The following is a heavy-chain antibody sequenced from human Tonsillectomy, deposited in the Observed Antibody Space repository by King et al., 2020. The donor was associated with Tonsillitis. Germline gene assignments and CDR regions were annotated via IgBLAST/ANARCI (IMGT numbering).Heavy chain of an antibody. D-gene: IGHD3-10*01. CDR3: TRPGGSGTRWAFDI. CDR2: IRSKTNSYAT. CDR1: GFTFSGSA. J-gene: IGHJ3*02. V-gene: IGHV3-73*01. Sequence: VQLVQSGGGLVQPGGSLKLSCAASGFTFSGSAMHWVRQASGKGLEWVGRIRSKTNSYATAYAASVKGRFTISRDDSKNTAYLQMNSLKTEDTAVYYCTRPGGSGTRWAFDIWGQGTMVTVSS.